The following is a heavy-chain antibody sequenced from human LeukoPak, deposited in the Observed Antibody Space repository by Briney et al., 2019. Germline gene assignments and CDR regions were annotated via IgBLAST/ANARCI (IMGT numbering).Heavy chain of an antibody. CDR2: ISGSGGST. Sequence: GGSLRLSCAASGFTFSSYAMSWVRQAPGKGLEWVSAISGSGGSTYYADSVKGRFTISRDNSKNTLYLQMNSLRAEDTAVYYCAKSRGTYYYDSSGYYSRGYFDYWGQGTLVTVSS. V-gene: IGHV3-23*01. J-gene: IGHJ4*02. D-gene: IGHD3-22*01. CDR3: AKSRGTYYYDSSGYYSRGYFDY. CDR1: GFTFSSYA.